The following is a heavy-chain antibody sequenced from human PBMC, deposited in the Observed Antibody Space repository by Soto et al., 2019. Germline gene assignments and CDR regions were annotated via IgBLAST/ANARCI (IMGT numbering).Heavy chain of an antibody. V-gene: IGHV1-2*04. CDR3: ARGTGQQLVLYYYYMDV. CDR2: INPNSGGT. D-gene: IGHD6-13*01. Sequence: ASVKVSCKASGYTFTGYYMHWVRQAPGQGLEWMGWINPNSGGTNYAQKFQGWVTMTRDTSISTAYMELSRLRSDDTAVYYCARGTGQQLVLYYYYMDVWGKGTTVTVSS. J-gene: IGHJ6*03. CDR1: GYTFTGYY.